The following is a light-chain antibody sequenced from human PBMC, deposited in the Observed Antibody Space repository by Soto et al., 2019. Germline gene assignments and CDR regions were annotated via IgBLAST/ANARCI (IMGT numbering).Light chain of an antibody. CDR1: GSNIGSYS. V-gene: IGLV1-51*01. Sequence: QSVLTQPPSVSAAPGQKVSISCSGSGSNIGSYSVSWYQPLPGTAPKLLIYDDNKRPSGIPDRFSGSKSGTSATLGITGLQTGDEADYYCATWDRILRVVVFGGGPKLTVL. CDR3: ATWDRILRVVV. CDR2: DDN. J-gene: IGLJ2*01.